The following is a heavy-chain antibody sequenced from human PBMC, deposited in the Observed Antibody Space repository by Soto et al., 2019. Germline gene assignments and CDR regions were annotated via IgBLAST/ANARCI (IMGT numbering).Heavy chain of an antibody. V-gene: IGHV3-23*01. D-gene: IGHD4-4*01. CDR1: GFTFSSYS. CDR2: ISGRGVTT. J-gene: IGHJ4*02. CDR3: AKEMATVTPTFFDY. Sequence: EVKLLASGGHLEQPGGSLRLSCAASGFTFSSYSMTWVRQTPGKGLEWVASISGRGVTTFYADSVKGRFTISRDNSKSTLYLQMSSLRAGDTAVYYCAKEMATVTPTFFDYWGQGTLVTVAS.